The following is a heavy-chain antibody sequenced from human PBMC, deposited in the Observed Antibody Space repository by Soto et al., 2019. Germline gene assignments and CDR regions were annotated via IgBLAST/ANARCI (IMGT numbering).Heavy chain of an antibody. CDR3: AREPTHIAALDY. CDR2: INSDGSST. CDR1: GFTFSSYW. J-gene: IGHJ4*02. D-gene: IGHD6-6*01. Sequence: GGSLRLSCAASGFTFSSYWMHWVRQAPGKGLVWVSRINSDGSSTSYADSVKGRFTISRDNAKNTLYLQMNSLRAEDTAVYYCAREPTHIAALDYWGQGTLVTVSS. V-gene: IGHV3-74*01.